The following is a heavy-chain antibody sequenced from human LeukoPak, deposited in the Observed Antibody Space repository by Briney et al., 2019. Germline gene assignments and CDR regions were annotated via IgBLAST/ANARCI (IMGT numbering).Heavy chain of an antibody. D-gene: IGHD3-10*01. J-gene: IGHJ5*02. CDR2: ISTYSDNT. Sequence: ASVTVSCKTSGYTFTSYGISWVRQAPGQGLEWMGWISTYSDNTNYAQKLQGRVTMTTDTSTSTAYMELRSLRSDDTAVYYCARVPITMVRGVIRDWFDPWGQGTLVTVSS. CDR3: ARVPITMVRGVIRDWFDP. CDR1: GYTFTSYG. V-gene: IGHV1-18*01.